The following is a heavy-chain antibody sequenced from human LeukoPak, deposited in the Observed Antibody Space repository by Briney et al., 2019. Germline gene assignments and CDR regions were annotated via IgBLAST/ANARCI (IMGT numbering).Heavy chain of an antibody. V-gene: IGHV4-61*01. CDR2: IYYSGST. Sequence: TSETLSLTCTVSGGSVSSGSYYWSWIRQPPGKGLEWIGYIYYSGSTNYNPSLKSRVTISVDTSKNQFSLKLSSVTAADTAVYYCARETLKKDSYRVKGWFDPWGQGTLVTVSS. CDR3: ARETLKKDSYRVKGWFDP. CDR1: GGSVSSGSYY. J-gene: IGHJ5*02. D-gene: IGHD5-18*01.